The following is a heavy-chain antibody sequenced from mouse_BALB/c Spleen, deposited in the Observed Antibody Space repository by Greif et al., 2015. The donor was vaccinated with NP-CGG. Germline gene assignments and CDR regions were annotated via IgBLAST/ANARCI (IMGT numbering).Heavy chain of an antibody. Sequence: EVQLQQSGAELVKPGASVKLSCTASGFNIKDTYMHWVKQRPEQGLEWIGRIDPANGNTKYDPKFQGKATITADTSSNTAYLQLSSLTSEDTAVYYCARWVITTGFDYWGQGTTLTVSS. CDR1: GFNIKDTY. CDR3: ARWVITTGFDY. V-gene: IGHV14-3*02. J-gene: IGHJ2*01. CDR2: IDPANGNT. D-gene: IGHD2-4*01.